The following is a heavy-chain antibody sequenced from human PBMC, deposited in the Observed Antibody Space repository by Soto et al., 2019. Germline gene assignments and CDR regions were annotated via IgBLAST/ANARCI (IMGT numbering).Heavy chain of an antibody. CDR1: GFTFSSYA. CDR3: AREGGSYYRTLDS. CDR2: ISYDGSNK. D-gene: IGHD1-26*01. V-gene: IGHV3-30-3*01. J-gene: IGHJ5*01. Sequence: QVQLVESGGGVVQPGRSLRLSCAASGFTFSSYAMHWVRQAPGKGLEWVAVISYDGSNKYYADSVKGRFTISRDNSKNTLYLLMNSLRAEDTAVYYCAREGGSYYRTLDSWGQGTLVTVSS.